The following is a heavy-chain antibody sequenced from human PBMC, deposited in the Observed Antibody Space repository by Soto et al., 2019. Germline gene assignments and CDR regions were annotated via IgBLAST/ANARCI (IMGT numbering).Heavy chain of an antibody. CDR3: ARLKGDIVVVVAAKKQTLYAFDI. Sequence: SETLSLTCTVSGGSISSSSYYWGWIRQPPGKGLEWIGSIYYSGSTYYNPSLKSRVTISVDTSKNQFSLKLSSVTAADTAVYYCARLKGDIVVVVAAKKQTLYAFDIWGQGTMVTVSS. CDR1: GGSISSSSYY. D-gene: IGHD2-15*01. J-gene: IGHJ3*02. V-gene: IGHV4-39*01. CDR2: IYYSGST.